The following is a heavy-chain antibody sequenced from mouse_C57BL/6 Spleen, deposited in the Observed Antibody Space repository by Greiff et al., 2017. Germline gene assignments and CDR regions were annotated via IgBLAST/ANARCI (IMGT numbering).Heavy chain of an antibody. V-gene: IGHV1-42*01. J-gene: IGHJ4*01. D-gene: IGHD2-1*01. CDR3: ARWGGNFAMDY. Sequence: VQLQQSGPELVKPGASVKISCKASGYSFTGYYMNWVKQSPEKSLEWIGEINPSTGGTTYNQKFKAKATLTVDKSSSTAYMQLKRLTSEDSAVYYCARWGGNFAMDYWGQGTSVTVSS. CDR2: INPSTGGT. CDR1: GYSFTGYY.